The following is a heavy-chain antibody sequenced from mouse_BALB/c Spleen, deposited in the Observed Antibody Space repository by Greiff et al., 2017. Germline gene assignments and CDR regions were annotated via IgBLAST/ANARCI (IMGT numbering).Heavy chain of an antibody. J-gene: IGHJ4*01. CDR1: GFTFTDYY. CDR3: ARYYDGYPYYAMDY. V-gene: IGHV7-3*02. CDR2: IRNKANGYTT. D-gene: IGHD2-3*01. Sequence: EVQLVESGGGLVQPGGSLRLSCATSGFTFTDYYMSWVRQPPGKALEWLGFIRNKANGYTTEYSASVKGRFTISRDNSQSILYLQMNTLRAEDSATYYYARYYDGYPYYAMDYWGQGTSVTVSS.